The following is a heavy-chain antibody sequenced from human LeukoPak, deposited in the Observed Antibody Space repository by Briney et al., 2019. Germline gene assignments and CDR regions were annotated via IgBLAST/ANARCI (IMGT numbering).Heavy chain of an antibody. CDR3: TRVMEYSSGWTAEYFQH. D-gene: IGHD6-19*01. J-gene: IGHJ1*01. CDR2: IRSKAYGGTT. Sequence: PGGSLRLSCTASGFTFGDYAMSWFRQAPGKGLEWVGFIRSKAYGGTTEYAASVKGRFTISRDDSKSIAYLQMNSLKTEDTAVYYCTRVMEYSSGWTAEYFQHWGQGTLVTVSS. V-gene: IGHV3-49*03. CDR1: GFTFGDYA.